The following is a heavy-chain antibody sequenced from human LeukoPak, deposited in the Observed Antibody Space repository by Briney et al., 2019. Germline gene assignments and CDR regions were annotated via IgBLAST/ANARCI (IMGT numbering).Heavy chain of an antibody. J-gene: IGHJ6*02. D-gene: IGHD3-16*01. Sequence: ESLRLSCAASGFTFSSYWMNWARQAPGKGLEWVASINHNGNVNYYVDSVKGRFTISRDNAKNSLYLQMSNLRAEDTAVYFCARGGGLDVWGQGATVTVSS. CDR1: GFTFSSYW. CDR3: ARGGGLDV. CDR2: INHNGNVN. V-gene: IGHV3-7*03.